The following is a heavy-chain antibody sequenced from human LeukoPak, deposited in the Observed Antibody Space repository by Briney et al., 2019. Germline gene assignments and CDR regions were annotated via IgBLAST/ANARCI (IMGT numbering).Heavy chain of an antibody. D-gene: IGHD6-13*01. CDR2: INPNSGNT. Sequence: GAAVPVTCQSSGYTFTSYDINWVRQAPGQGLEWVGLINPNSGNTGFAQKFQGRVTMTRNTTISTAYMELSSLRSEDPAVYYCARVITPGRYSSSWKSPNNWFDPWGQGTLVAVSS. CDR1: GYTFTSYD. V-gene: IGHV1-8*01. J-gene: IGHJ5*02. CDR3: ARVITPGRYSSSWKSPNNWFDP.